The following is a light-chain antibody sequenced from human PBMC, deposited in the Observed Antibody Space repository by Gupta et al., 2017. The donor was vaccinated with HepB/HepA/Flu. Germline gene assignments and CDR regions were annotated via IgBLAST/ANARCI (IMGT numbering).Light chain of an antibody. CDR3: SSSNSTTTLVV. CDR1: SSDFGDFNH. Sequence: QSTLTQPASVSGSPGQSITLSCTGTSSDFGDFNHVSWYQQHPAKAPKLLISDVSNRPSGVASRFSGSKSGNTASLTTSGLQAEEEADYYCSSSNSTTTLVVFGGGTKLTVL. J-gene: IGLJ2*01. CDR2: DVS. V-gene: IGLV2-14*03.